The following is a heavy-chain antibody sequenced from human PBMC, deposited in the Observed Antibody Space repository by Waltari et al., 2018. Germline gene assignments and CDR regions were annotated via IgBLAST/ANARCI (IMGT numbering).Heavy chain of an antibody. CDR3: ARESDY. CDR1: GFTFSSRG. J-gene: IGHJ4*02. V-gene: IGHV3-33*08. Sequence: QVQLVESGGGVVQPGKSLRLSCAASGFTFSSRGMHWVRQAPGKGWEWVAIKCDDGSIKLYAESVKGRFTSSRDNAKNSMYLQMNSLRAEDTAVYYCARESDYWGQGTLVTVSS. CDR2: KCDDGSIK.